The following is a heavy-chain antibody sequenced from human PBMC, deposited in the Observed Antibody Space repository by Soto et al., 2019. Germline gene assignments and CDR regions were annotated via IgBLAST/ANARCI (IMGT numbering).Heavy chain of an antibody. D-gene: IGHD6-6*01. CDR2: ISSNGVGT. Sequence: PGGSLRLSCAASGFTLSGYAMDWVRQAPGKGLEYVSGISSNGVGTYYANSVQGRLTISRDNSKNTVYLQMGSLRPEDMAVYYFARRARPDFYYMDVWGKGTTVTVSS. CDR3: ARRARPDFYYMDV. CDR1: GFTLSGYA. V-gene: IGHV3-64*01. J-gene: IGHJ6*03.